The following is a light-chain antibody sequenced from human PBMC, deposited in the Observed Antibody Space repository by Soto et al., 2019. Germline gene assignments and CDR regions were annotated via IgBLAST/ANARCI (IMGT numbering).Light chain of an antibody. CDR1: QSIGSY. CDR2: GAS. V-gene: IGKV1-39*01. Sequence: DIQMTQSPSSLSASVGGRVTITCRASQSIGSYLNWYRQKPGTAPKLLIYGASSLHSGVPSRFSASGSGTDFTLTISSLQPEDFATYFCQQSSSMRFTFGPGTKVDIK. CDR3: QQSSSMRFT. J-gene: IGKJ3*01.